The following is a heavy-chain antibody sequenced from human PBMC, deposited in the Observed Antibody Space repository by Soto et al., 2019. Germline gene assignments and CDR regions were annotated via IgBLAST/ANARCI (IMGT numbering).Heavy chain of an antibody. D-gene: IGHD6-19*01. CDR3: ARDQTSGWYLPSSDLAY. CDR2: ISSSSSTI. J-gene: IGHJ4*02. Sequence: GGSLRLSCAASGFTFSSYSMNWVRQAPGKGLEWVSYISSSSSTIYYADSVKGRFTISRDNAKNSLYLQMNSLRDEDTAVYYCARDQTSGWYLPSSDLAYWGQGTLVTVSS. V-gene: IGHV3-48*02. CDR1: GFTFSSYS.